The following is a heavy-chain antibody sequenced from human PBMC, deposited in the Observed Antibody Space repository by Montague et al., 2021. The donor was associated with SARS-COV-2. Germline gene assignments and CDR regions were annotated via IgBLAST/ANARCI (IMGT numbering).Heavy chain of an antibody. Sequence: SETLSLTCSVLVSSFSGSYWSCIRLHPGHALEWYGELNLSGSTNYHPSLKSRVTISVDTSKNQFSLKLSSVTAADTAVYYCARGRPISQFLRTYNSSWYWFDPWGQGTLVTVSS. V-gene: IGHV4-34*01. J-gene: IGHJ5*02. CDR1: VSSFSGSY. CDR3: ARGRPISQFLRTYNSSWYWFDP. CDR2: LNLSGST. D-gene: IGHD6-13*01.